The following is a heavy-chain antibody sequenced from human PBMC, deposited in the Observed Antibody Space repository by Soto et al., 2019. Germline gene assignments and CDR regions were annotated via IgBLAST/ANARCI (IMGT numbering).Heavy chain of an antibody. CDR3: ARATYYYDSSGNDY. CDR2: INPNSGGT. V-gene: IGHV1-2*02. Sequence: GGSVKVSCKASGYTFTGYYMHWVRQAPGQGLEWMGWINPNSGGTNYAQKFQGRVTMTRDTSISTAYMELSRLRSDDTAVYYCARATYYYDSSGNDYWGQGTLVTVSS. D-gene: IGHD3-22*01. CDR1: GYTFTGYY. J-gene: IGHJ4*02.